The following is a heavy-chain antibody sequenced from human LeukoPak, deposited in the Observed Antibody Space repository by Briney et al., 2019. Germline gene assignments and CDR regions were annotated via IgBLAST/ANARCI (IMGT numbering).Heavy chain of an antibody. CDR3: ARGRKWDTAMVSHYYGMDV. J-gene: IGHJ6*04. CDR2: INHSGST. Sequence: SETLSLTCAVYGGSFSGYYWSWIRQPPGKGLEWIGEINHSGSTNYNPSLKSRVTISVDTSKNQFSLKLSSVTAADTAVYYCARGRKWDTAMVSHYYGMDVWGEGTTVTVSS. D-gene: IGHD5-18*01. CDR1: GGSFSGYY. V-gene: IGHV4-34*01.